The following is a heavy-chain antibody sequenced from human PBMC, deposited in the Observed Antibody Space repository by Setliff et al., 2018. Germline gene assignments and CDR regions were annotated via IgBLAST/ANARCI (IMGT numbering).Heavy chain of an antibody. CDR3: ARINFYVSSGYYYAPDY. J-gene: IGHJ4*02. CDR2: INPYTGDT. D-gene: IGHD3-22*01. CDR1: GHTLIGYY. V-gene: IGHV1-2*02. Sequence: ASVKVSCKTSGHTLIGYYFHWVRQAPGQGLEWMGWINPYTGDTDYAPKFQGRVTVTRDTSTGTAYMELGSLTSDDTAIYYCARINFYVSSGYYYAPDYWGPGTLVTVSS.